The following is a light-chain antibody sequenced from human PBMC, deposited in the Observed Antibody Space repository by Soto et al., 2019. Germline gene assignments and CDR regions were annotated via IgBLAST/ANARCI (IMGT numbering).Light chain of an antibody. CDR3: LQHNRYPPT. Sequence: DLQMTQSPSSLSASVGDRVTITCRASQGIRNDLGWYQQKPGKAPKRLIYAASSWQSGVPSRLRVSGSGTAFTLPISCLQPEDFALYYCLQHNRYPPTFGVGTKVESK. V-gene: IGKV1-17*01. J-gene: IGKJ4*01. CDR1: QGIRND. CDR2: AAS.